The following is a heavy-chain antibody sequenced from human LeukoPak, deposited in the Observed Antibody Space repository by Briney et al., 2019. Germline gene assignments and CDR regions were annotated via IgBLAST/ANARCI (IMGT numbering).Heavy chain of an antibody. Sequence: QPGGSLRLSCAASGFTFSSYSMNWVRQAPGKGLEWVSYISSSSSTIYYADSVKGRFTISRDNAKNSLYLQMNSLRAEDTAVYYCARAPYVSLEWLPNYWGQGTLVTVSS. CDR3: ARAPYVSLEWLPNY. V-gene: IGHV3-48*01. CDR1: GFTFSSYS. CDR2: ISSSSSTI. D-gene: IGHD3-3*01. J-gene: IGHJ4*02.